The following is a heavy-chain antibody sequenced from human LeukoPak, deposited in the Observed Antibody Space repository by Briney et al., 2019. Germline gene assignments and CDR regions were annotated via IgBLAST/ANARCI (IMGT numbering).Heavy chain of an antibody. V-gene: IGHV3-64D*06. CDR1: GFTFSSYA. J-gene: IGHJ4*02. CDR3: APKGTEGY. Sequence: GSLRLSCSASGFTFSSYAMHWVRQAPGKGLEYVSAISPDGGNTYYADSVKGRFSISRDNSKNTLYLQMSSLRPEDTAVYYCAPKGTEGYWGQGTLVTVSS. CDR2: ISPDGGNT.